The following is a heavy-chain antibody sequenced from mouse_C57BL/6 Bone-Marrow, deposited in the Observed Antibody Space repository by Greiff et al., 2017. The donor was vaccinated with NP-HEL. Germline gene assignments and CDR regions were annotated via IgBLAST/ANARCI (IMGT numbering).Heavy chain of an antibody. D-gene: IGHD1-1*01. CDR2: IYYSGTI. CDR3: ARELYYYGSSWYFDV. Sequence: EVQLVESGPGLVKPSQTVFLTCTVTGISITTGNYRWSWIRQFPGNKLEWIGYIYYSGTITYNPSLTSRTTITRDTPKNQFFLEMNSLTAEDTATYYCARELYYYGSSWYFDVWGTGTTVTVSS. V-gene: IGHV3-5*01. CDR1: GISITTGNYR. J-gene: IGHJ1*03.